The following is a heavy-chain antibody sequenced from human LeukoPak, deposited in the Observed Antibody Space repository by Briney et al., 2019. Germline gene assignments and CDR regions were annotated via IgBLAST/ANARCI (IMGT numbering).Heavy chain of an antibody. Sequence: ASVKVSCKASGHTFTSCGISWVRQAPGQGLEWMGWISAYNGNTNYAQKLQGRVTMTTDTSTSTAYMELRSLRSDDTAVYYCARDGLTGTTGDWFDPWGQGTLVTVSS. D-gene: IGHD1-7*01. V-gene: IGHV1-18*01. CDR2: ISAYNGNT. CDR1: GHTFTSCG. CDR3: ARDGLTGTTGDWFDP. J-gene: IGHJ5*02.